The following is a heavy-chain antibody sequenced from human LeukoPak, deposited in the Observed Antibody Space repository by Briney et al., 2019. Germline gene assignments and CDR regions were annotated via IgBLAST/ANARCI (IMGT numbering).Heavy chain of an antibody. J-gene: IGHJ6*02. CDR3: ARLGGSSYYYGMDV. CDR2: IYSGGST. D-gene: IGHD1-26*01. V-gene: IGHV3-53*01. CDR1: GFTFSSYS. Sequence: GGSLRLSCAASGFTFSSYSMSWVRQAPGKGLEWVSVIYSGGSTYYADSVKGRFTISRDNSKNTLYLQMNSLRAEDTAVYYCARLGGSSYYYGMDVWGQGTTVTVSS.